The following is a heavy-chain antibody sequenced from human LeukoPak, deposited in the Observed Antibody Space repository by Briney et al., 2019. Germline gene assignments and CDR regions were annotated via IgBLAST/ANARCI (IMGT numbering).Heavy chain of an antibody. Sequence: GGSLRLSCAASGFTFSSYAMHWVRQAPGKGLEWVAVISYDGSNKYYADSVKGRFTISRDNSKNTLYLQMNSLRAEDTAEYYCARDGPYYYDSSGYAHFDYWGQGTLVTVSS. V-gene: IGHV3-30*04. CDR2: ISYDGSNK. CDR1: GFTFSSYA. D-gene: IGHD3-22*01. CDR3: ARDGPYYYDSSGYAHFDY. J-gene: IGHJ4*02.